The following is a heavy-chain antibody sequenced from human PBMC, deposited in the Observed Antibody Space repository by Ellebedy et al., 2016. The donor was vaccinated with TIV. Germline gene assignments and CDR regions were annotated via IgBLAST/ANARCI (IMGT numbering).Heavy chain of an antibody. CDR1: GYSFPTYW. CDR2: IDPTDSYT. D-gene: IGHD3-9*01. J-gene: IGHJ5*02. Sequence: GESLKISCKGSGYSFPTYWISWVRQMPGQGLEWMGKIDPTDSYTNYSPSFQGHVTISVDRSIGTAYLPWGSLKASDTAMYYCARHRLRYFDWFDPWGQGTLVTVSS. V-gene: IGHV5-10-1*01. CDR3: ARHRLRYFDWFDP.